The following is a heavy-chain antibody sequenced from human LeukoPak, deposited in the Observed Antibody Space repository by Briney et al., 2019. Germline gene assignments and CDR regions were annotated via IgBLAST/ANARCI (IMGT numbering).Heavy chain of an antibody. D-gene: IGHD3-3*01. J-gene: IGHJ4*02. V-gene: IGHV3-21*01. CDR2: ISSSSSYI. CDR3: ARDATRADDFWSGYQGNFDY. CDR1: GFTFSGYD. Sequence: GGSLRLSCAASGFTFSGYDMSWVRQAPGKGLEWVSSISSSSSYIYYADSVKGRFTISRDNAKNSLYLQMNSLRAEDTAVYYCARDATRADDFWSGYQGNFDYWGQGTLVTVSS.